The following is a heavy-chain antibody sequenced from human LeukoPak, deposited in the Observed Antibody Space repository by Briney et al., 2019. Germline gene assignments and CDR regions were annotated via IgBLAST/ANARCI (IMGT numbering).Heavy chain of an antibody. Sequence: GGSLRLSCAASGFTVNNKYMNWVRQAPGKGLEWVSVISSGDSTYYADSVKGRFTISRDNAKNSLYLQMNSLRAEDTAVYYCARDQGELKFDYWGQGTLVTVSS. J-gene: IGHJ4*02. CDR3: ARDQGELKFDY. CDR2: ISSGDST. CDR1: GFTVNNKY. V-gene: IGHV3-53*01.